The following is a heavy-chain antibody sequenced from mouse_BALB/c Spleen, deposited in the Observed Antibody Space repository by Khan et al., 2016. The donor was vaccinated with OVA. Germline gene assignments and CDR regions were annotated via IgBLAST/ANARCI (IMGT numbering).Heavy chain of an antibody. J-gene: IGHJ2*01. CDR2: INPGSGGS. V-gene: IGHV1-54*01. CDR3: AREWGKGHFDY. Sequence: QVQLQQPGAELVRPGTSVKVSCKSSGYVFTNYLIEWIKQRPGQGLEWIGVINPGSGGSVYNEKFKGKATLTADKSSSTAYMQLSSLTSEDSAFYFCAREWGKGHFDYWGQGTTLTVAS. D-gene: IGHD1-3*01. CDR1: GYVFTNYL.